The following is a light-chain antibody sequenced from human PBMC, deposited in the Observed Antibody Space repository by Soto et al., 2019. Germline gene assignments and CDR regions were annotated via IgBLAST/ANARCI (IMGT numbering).Light chain of an antibody. J-gene: IGKJ5*01. Sequence: DFQMTPSPSALSASVVDRGPIISRSSQNIRSRLAWFQQKPGKAPKLLIYEASSLESGVPQRFSGSGSGTEFTLTISSLQTDDFATYYCQHYNSYSEAFGQGTRLEI. V-gene: IGKV1-5*02. CDR1: QNIRSR. CDR2: EAS. CDR3: QHYNSYSEA.